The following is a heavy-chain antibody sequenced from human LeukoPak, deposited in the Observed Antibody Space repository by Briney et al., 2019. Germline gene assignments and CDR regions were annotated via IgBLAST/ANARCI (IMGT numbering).Heavy chain of an antibody. V-gene: IGHV1-18*04. CDR1: GYTFTSYY. J-gene: IGHJ4*02. CDR3: ARAPPKSAADKWGY. CDR2: ISAYNGNT. Sequence: ASVKVSYKASGYTFTSYYMHWVRQAPGQGLEWMGWISAYNGNTNYAQKLQGRVTMTTDTSTSTAYMELRSPRSDDTAVYYCARAPPKSAADKWGYWGQGTLVTVSS. D-gene: IGHD6-13*01.